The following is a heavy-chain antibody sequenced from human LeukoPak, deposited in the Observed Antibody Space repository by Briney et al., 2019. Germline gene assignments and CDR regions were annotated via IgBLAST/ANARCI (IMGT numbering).Heavy chain of an antibody. CDR3: ARDMASTTFDY. CDR2: IYTSGST. J-gene: IGHJ4*02. CDR1: GGSISSGSYY. D-gene: IGHD1-1*01. V-gene: IGHV4-61*02. Sequence: PSQTLSLTCTVSGGSISSGSYYWRGLRQPAGKGLEWIGRIYTSGSTNYNPSLKSRVTISVDTSKNQFSLKLSSVTAADTAVYYCARDMASTTFDYWGQGTLVTVSS.